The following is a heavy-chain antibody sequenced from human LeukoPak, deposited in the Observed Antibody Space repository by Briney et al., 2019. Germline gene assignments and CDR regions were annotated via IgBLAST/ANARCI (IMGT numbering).Heavy chain of an antibody. D-gene: IGHD3-10*01. CDR2: IIPIFGTA. J-gene: IGHJ6*03. Sequence: ASVKVSCKASGGTFSSYAISWVRQAPGQGLEWMGGIIPIFGTANYAQKFQGRVTITTDESTSTAYMELSSLRSEDTAVYYCARGPRGALDYYHYMDVWGKGTTVTVSS. V-gene: IGHV1-69*05. CDR1: GGTFSSYA. CDR3: ARGPRGALDYYHYMDV.